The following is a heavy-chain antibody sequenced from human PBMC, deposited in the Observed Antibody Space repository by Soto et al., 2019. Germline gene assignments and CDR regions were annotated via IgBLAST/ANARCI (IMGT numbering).Heavy chain of an antibody. CDR3: ARVRDFWSGYYWFDP. Sequence: KPSETLFLTCTVSGGSISSYYWSWIRQPPGKGLEWIGYIYYSGITDYNPSLKSRVTISVDTSKNQFSLKLTSVTAADTAVYYCARVRDFWSGYYWFDPWGQGTLVTVSS. J-gene: IGHJ5*02. D-gene: IGHD3-3*01. V-gene: IGHV4-59*01. CDR2: IYYSGIT. CDR1: GGSISSYY.